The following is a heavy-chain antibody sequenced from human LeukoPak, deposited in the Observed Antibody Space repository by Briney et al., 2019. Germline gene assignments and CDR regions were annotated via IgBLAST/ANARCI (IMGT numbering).Heavy chain of an antibody. V-gene: IGHV3-13*01. CDR3: VREARGYHYTYFDY. CDR2: VSAGHHA. Sequence: PGGSLRLSCTASGFTLGGHDMHWVRQTTGDGLEWVAAVSAGHHAFYAGSVKGRFPVSREDAKNSLYLQMNSLRAGDTAVYYCVREARGYHYTYFDYWGQGSLVTVSS. J-gene: IGHJ4*02. CDR1: GFTLGGHD. D-gene: IGHD5-18*01.